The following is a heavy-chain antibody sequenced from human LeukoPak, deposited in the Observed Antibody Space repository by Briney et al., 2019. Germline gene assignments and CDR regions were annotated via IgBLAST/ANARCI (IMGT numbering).Heavy chain of an antibody. CDR1: GYTFINYY. J-gene: IGHJ4*02. V-gene: IGHV1-2*02. Sequence: ASVKVSCKASGYTFINYYTHWVRQAPGLGFEWMGWINPKSGGTSYPQKFQGRLTMTRDTSISTAYMELSRLRSDDTAVYYCVPSANYYYFDYWGQGTLVTVSS. CDR2: INPKSGGT. D-gene: IGHD4/OR15-4a*01. CDR3: VPSANYYYFDY.